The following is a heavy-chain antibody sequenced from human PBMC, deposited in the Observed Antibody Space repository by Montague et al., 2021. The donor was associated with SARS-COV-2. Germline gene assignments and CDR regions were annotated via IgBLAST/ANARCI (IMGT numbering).Heavy chain of an antibody. CDR3: ATRTRYPQNDFGF. CDR1: GDSIRNSDYS. D-gene: IGHD2-15*01. CDR2: IYNGRTT. Sequence: SETLSLTCTVSGDSIRNSDYSWGWVRQPPGKGLEWIGNIYNGRTTFYNPSLKSRVTIFVDTSKNQFSLKLSSVTAADTAVYYCATRTRYPQNDFGFWGQGTLVTVSS. V-gene: IGHV4-39*01. J-gene: IGHJ4*02.